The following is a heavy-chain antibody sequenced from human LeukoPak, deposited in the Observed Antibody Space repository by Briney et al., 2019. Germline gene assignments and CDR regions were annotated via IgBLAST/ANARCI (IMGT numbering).Heavy chain of an antibody. CDR3: ARVGRGYSSGWYDDAFDI. CDR2: INAGNGNT. D-gene: IGHD6-19*01. J-gene: IGHJ3*02. Sequence: ASVKVSCKASGYTFTDYAIHWVRLAPGQSLEWMGWINAGNGNTKYSQKFQGRVTITTDESTSTAYMELSSLRSEDTAVYYCARVGRGYSSGWYDDAFDIWGQGTMVTVSS. CDR1: GYTFTDYA. V-gene: IGHV1-3*01.